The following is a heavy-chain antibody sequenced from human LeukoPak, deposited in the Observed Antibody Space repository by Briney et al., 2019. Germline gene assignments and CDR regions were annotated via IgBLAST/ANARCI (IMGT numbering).Heavy chain of an antibody. D-gene: IGHD4-17*01. CDR1: GGSFSGYY. J-gene: IGHJ2*01. CDR2: INHSGST. V-gene: IGHV4-34*01. CDR3: ARGTVTTTYWYFDL. Sequence: SETLSLTCAVYGGSFSGYYWSWIRQPPKKGLEWIGEINHSGSTSYNPSLKSRVTISVDTSKNQFSLKLSSVTAADTAVYYCARGTVTTTYWYFDLWGRGTLVTVSS.